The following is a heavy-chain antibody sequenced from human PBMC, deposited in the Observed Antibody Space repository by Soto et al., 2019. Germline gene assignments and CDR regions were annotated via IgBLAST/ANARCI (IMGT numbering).Heavy chain of an antibody. CDR1: GYTFTSYG. V-gene: IGHV1-18*04. CDR2: ISAYNGNT. J-gene: IGHJ3*02. CDR3: ARYYLGDYYDSSGWPGAFDI. Sequence: VASVKVSCKASGYTFTSYGISWVRQAPGQGLEWMGWISAYNGNTNYAQKLRGRVTMTTDTSTSTAYMELRSLRSDDTAVYYCARYYLGDYYDSSGWPGAFDIWGQGTMVTVSS. D-gene: IGHD3-22*01.